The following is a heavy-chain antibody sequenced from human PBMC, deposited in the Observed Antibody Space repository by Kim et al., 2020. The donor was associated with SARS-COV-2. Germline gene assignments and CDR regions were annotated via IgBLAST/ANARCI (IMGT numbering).Heavy chain of an antibody. Sequence: ADSVKGRFTISRDKSNNTQYLHMNSLRAEDTAVYYCANIGSGYFYYYGVDVWGQGTTVTVSS. J-gene: IGHJ6*02. D-gene: IGHD3-22*01. CDR3: ANIGSGYFYYYGVDV. V-gene: IGHV3-23*01.